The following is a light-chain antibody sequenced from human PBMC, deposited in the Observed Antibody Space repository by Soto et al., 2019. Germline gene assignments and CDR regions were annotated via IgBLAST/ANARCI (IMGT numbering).Light chain of an antibody. CDR2: RAS. V-gene: IGKV3-15*01. CDR3: QGYDNWPRI. Sequence: EIVMTQSPATLSVSPGERATLSCRASQSDSSNLAWYQQKPGQAPRLLIYRASTRATGIPARFSGSEAGKDSTLTSSGRKSEDFAVYYCQGYDNWPRIFGQGTKLEIK. CDR1: QSDSSN. J-gene: IGKJ2*01.